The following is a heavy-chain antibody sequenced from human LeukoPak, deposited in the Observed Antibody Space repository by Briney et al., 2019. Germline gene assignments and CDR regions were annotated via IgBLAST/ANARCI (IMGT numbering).Heavy chain of an antibody. Sequence: GGSLRLSCAASGFAFSSYAMSWVRQPPGKGLEWVSVISRRDDYTYYADSVKGRFTISRDNSKNTLYLQMNSLRAEDTAVYYCARDRGGYSGSRDPRYGMDVWGQGTTVTVSS. CDR1: GFAFSSYA. D-gene: IGHD5-12*01. V-gene: IGHV3-23*01. CDR3: ARDRGGYSGSRDPRYGMDV. CDR2: ISRRDDYT. J-gene: IGHJ6*02.